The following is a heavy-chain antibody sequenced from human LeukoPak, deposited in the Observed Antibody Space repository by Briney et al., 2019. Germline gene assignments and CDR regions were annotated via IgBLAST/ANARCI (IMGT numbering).Heavy chain of an antibody. J-gene: IGHJ4*02. CDR1: GFSFSTYW. CDR2: IKQDGSEK. CDR3: ARGFPYYYDTSGYYVDY. V-gene: IGHV3-7*01. D-gene: IGHD3-22*01. Sequence: GGSLRLSCAASGFSFSTYWMSWVRQAPGKGLEWVANIKQDGSEKYYVDSVKGRFTISRDNAKNSLYLQMNSLRAEDTAVYYCARGFPYYYDTSGYYVDYWGQGTLVTVSS.